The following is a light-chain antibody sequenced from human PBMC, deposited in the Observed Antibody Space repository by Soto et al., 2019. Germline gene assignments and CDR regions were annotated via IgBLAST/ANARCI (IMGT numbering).Light chain of an antibody. J-gene: IGLJ1*01. CDR3: AAWDDSLNAFYV. Sequence: SVLTQPPSASGTPGQRGIVSCSGSSSNIGKNTVNWYQQLPGTAPKLLIYTNDQRPSGVPDRLSGSKSGTSASLAISGLQSEDEADYYCAAWDDSLNAFYVFGTGTKVTVL. CDR2: TND. CDR1: SSNIGKNT. V-gene: IGLV1-44*01.